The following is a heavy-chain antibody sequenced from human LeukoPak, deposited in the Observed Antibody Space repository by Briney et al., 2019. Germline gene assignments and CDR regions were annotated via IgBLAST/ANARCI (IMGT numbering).Heavy chain of an antibody. Sequence: GGSLRLSCAASGFTFSSYAMSWDRQAPGKGLEWVSAISGSGGSTYYADSVKGRFTISRDNSKNTLYLQMNSLRAEDTAVYYCAKDWDVVVVAAMDYWGQGTLVTVSS. V-gene: IGHV3-23*01. CDR2: ISGSGGST. CDR1: GFTFSSYA. J-gene: IGHJ4*02. CDR3: AKDWDVVVVAAMDY. D-gene: IGHD2-15*01.